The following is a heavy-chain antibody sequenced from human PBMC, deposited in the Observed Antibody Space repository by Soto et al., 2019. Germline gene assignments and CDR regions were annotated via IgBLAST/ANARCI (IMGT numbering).Heavy chain of an antibody. Sequence: SQTLSLTCAISGDSVSSNSAAWNWIRQSPSRGLEWLGRTYYRSRWYNDYAESVRSRMTINPDTSKNQLSLQLNSVTPEDTAVYYCARVRFSQTTYYFYHMDVWAKGTTVTVSS. V-gene: IGHV6-1*01. J-gene: IGHJ6*03. D-gene: IGHD3-3*01. CDR2: TYYRSRWYN. CDR3: ARVRFSQTTYYFYHMDV. CDR1: GDSVSSNSAA.